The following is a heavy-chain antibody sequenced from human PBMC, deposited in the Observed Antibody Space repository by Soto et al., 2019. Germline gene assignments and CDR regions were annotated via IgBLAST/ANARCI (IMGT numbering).Heavy chain of an antibody. CDR2: ISYSGST. CDR1: GGSIISDY. D-gene: IGHD1-26*01. CDR3: ARVLSGSSLFDY. V-gene: IGHV4-59*01. Sequence: SETLSLTCTVSGGSIISDYWSWIRQPPGKGLEWIGYISYSGSTNYNPSLKSLVTISVDTSRNQFSLKLSSVTAADTAVYYCARVLSGSSLFDYWGQGTLVTV. J-gene: IGHJ4*02.